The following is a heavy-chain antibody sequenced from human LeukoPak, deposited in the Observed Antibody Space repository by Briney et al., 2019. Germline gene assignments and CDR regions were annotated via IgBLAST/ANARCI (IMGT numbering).Heavy chain of an antibody. Sequence: ASVKVSCKASGYTFTSYDINWVRRATGQGLEWMGWMNPNSGNTGYAQKFQGRVTMTRNTSISTAYMELSSLRSEDTAVYYCARDLAAAGPSGYWGQGTLVTVSS. J-gene: IGHJ4*02. CDR3: ARDLAAAGPSGY. V-gene: IGHV1-8*01. D-gene: IGHD6-13*01. CDR1: GYTFTSYD. CDR2: MNPNSGNT.